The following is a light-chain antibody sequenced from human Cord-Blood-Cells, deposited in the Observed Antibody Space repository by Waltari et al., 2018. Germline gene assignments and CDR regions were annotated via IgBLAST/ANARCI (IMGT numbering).Light chain of an antibody. J-gene: IGKJ1*01. CDR1: QSVLYSSNNKNY. V-gene: IGKV4-1*01. Sequence: DIVMTQSPDSLAVSLGERAPINCKSSQSVLYSSNNKNYLAWYQQKPGQPPKLLIYWASTRESGVPDRYSGSGSGTDFTLTISRLQAEEVAVYYCHQYYSTPPTFGQGTKVEIK. CDR3: HQYYSTPPT. CDR2: WAS.